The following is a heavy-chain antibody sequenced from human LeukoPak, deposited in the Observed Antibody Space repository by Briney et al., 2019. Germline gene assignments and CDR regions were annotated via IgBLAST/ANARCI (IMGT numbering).Heavy chain of an antibody. CDR3: ASDGIAVAGAWAGFDY. CDR1: GFTVSSNY. Sequence: PGGSLRLSCAASGFTVSSNYMTWVRQAPGKGLEWVSVIYSGDSTYYADSVKGRFTISRDDSKNTLYLQMDSQRAEDTAVYYCASDGIAVAGAWAGFDYWGQGTLVTVSS. V-gene: IGHV3-53*01. D-gene: IGHD6-19*01. CDR2: IYSGDST. J-gene: IGHJ4*02.